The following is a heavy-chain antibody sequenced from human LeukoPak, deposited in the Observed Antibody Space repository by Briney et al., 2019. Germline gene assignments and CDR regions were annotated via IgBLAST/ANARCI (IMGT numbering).Heavy chain of an antibody. D-gene: IGHD3-22*01. CDR3: AKDISHYYDDVQFDY. CDR1: GFTFSSYA. J-gene: IGHJ4*02. V-gene: IGHV3-43*02. CDR2: ISGSGGST. Sequence: PGGSLRLSCAASGFTFSSYAMSWVRQAPGKGLEWVSAISGSGGSTYYADSVKCRFTISRDNSKNSLYLQMNSLRTEDTALYYCAKDISHYYDDVQFDYWGQGTLVTVSS.